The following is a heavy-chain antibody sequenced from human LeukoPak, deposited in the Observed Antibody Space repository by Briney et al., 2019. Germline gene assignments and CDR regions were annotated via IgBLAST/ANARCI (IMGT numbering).Heavy chain of an antibody. V-gene: IGHV4-4*08. CDR1: GDSINSYY. CDR2: IHYSGST. J-gene: IGHJ3*02. D-gene: IGHD3-22*01. CDR3: ARDRDSSGYYYDAFDI. Sequence: SETLSLTCTVSGDSINSYYWTWIRQPPGKGLEWIGYIHYSGSTYYNPSLKSRVTISVDTSKNQFSLKLRSVTAADTAVYYCARDRDSSGYYYDAFDIWGQGTMVTVSS.